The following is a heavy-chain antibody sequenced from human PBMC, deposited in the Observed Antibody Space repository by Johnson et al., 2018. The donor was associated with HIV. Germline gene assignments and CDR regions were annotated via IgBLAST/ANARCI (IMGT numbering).Heavy chain of an antibody. D-gene: IGHD3-3*01. J-gene: IGHJ3*02. V-gene: IGHV3-20*04. CDR3: ARDRRITIFGSGRAVQSNDAFDI. CDR1: GFTFDDYG. Sequence: VQLVESGGGEVRPGGSLRLSCAASGFTFDDYGMSWVRQAPGKGLEWVSGINWNGGSTGYADSVKGRFTISRDNSKNTLYLQMNSLRAEDTAVYYCARDRRITIFGSGRAVQSNDAFDIWGQGTMVTVSS. CDR2: INWNGGST.